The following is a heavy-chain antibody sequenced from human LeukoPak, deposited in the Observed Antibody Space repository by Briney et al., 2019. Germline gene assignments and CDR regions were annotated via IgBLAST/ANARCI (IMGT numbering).Heavy chain of an antibody. V-gene: IGHV1-18*01. D-gene: IGHD6-19*01. Sequence: ASVKVSCKASGYTFTSYGISWARQAPGQGLEWMGWISAYNGYTNYAQKLQGRVTITTDTSTSTAYMELRSLRSDDTAVYYCARAGWYELPRYAFDIWGQGTMVTVSS. CDR2: ISAYNGYT. J-gene: IGHJ3*02. CDR3: ARAGWYELPRYAFDI. CDR1: GYTFTSYG.